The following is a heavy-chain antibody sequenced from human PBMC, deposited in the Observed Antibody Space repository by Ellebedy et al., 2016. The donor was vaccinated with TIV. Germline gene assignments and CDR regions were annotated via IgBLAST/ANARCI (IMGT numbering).Heavy chain of an antibody. V-gene: IGHV3-53*01. CDR3: ARTIKGQTYSGYYEILDL. J-gene: IGHJ5*02. CDR1: GFAVRGHY. CDR2: IYDGDDT. Sequence: GESLKISCAVSGFAVRGHYMSWVRQAPGKGLAWVSVIYDGDDTYYADSVKGRFTISRDNSKNTLYVQMNNLRAEDTAVYYCARTIKGQTYSGYYEILDLWGQGTLVTVSS. D-gene: IGHD4-17*01.